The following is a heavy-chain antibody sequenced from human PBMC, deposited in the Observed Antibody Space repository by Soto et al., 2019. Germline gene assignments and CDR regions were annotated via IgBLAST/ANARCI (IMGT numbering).Heavy chain of an antibody. J-gene: IGHJ3*02. V-gene: IGHV3-30*18. CDR2: ISYDGSNK. CDR3: AKDVRYYYDSSGYYNYGDDAFDI. D-gene: IGHD3-22*01. CDR1: GFTFSSFG. Sequence: QVQLVKSGGGVVQPGRSLRLSCAASGFTFSSFGMHWVRQAPGKGLDWVAVISYDGSNKYYADSVKGRFTISRDNSKNTLYLQMNSLRAEDTAVYYCAKDVRYYYDSSGYYNYGDDAFDIWGQGTMVTVSS.